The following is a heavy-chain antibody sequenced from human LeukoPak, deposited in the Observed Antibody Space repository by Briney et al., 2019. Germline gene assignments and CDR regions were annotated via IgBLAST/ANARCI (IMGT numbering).Heavy chain of an antibody. Sequence: PEGSLRLSCTASGFTFSDYWMTWVRQAPGKGLEWVANIKQDGSAKCYVDSVKGRFTISRDNAKNSLYLQMDSLRVEDTATYYCARWRGSTSERSDYWGQGTLVTVSS. D-gene: IGHD2-2*01. CDR2: IKQDGSAK. CDR1: GFTFSDYW. J-gene: IGHJ4*02. V-gene: IGHV3-7*01. CDR3: ARWRGSTSERSDY.